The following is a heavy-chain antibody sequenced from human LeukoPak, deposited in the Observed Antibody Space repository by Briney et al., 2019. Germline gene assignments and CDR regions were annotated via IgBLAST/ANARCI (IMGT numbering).Heavy chain of an antibody. Sequence: SETLSLTCTVSGGSISSYYWSWIRQPPGKGLEWIEYIYYSESTNYNPSLKSRVTISVDTSKNQFSLKLSSVTAADTAVYYCARDGLGYCSGGSCWSYGMDVWGQGTTVTVSS. D-gene: IGHD2-15*01. CDR1: GGSISSYY. CDR2: IYYSEST. V-gene: IGHV4-59*01. CDR3: ARDGLGYCSGGSCWSYGMDV. J-gene: IGHJ6*02.